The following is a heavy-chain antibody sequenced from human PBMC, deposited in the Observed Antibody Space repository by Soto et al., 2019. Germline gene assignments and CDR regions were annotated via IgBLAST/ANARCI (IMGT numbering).Heavy chain of an antibody. CDR1: GYSFTSYD. CDR3: SRGGEDGSGGRCDIWLVP. Sequence: QVQLEQSGAEVKKPGASVTVSCQASGYSFTSYDINWVRQANGQGLEWMGWMNPNSGDTGYAQKFQGRFTMTKTTSLSTAYMELSSLRSEDTAVYYCSRGGEDGSGGRCDIWLVPWGQGTLVTVSS. CDR2: MNPNSGDT. V-gene: IGHV1-8*01. J-gene: IGHJ5*02. D-gene: IGHD2-15*01.